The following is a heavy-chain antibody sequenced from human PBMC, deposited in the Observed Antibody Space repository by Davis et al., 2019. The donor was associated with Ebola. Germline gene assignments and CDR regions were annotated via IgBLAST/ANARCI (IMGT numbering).Heavy chain of an antibody. CDR2: INSDGSST. J-gene: IGHJ4*02. D-gene: IGHD2-15*01. V-gene: IGHV3-74*01. CDR1: GFTFSSYW. CDR3: ARRYCSGGSCYSPFDY. Sequence: GESLKISCAASGFTFSSYWMHWVRQAPGKGLVWVSRINSDGSSTSYADSVKGRFTISRDNAKNTLYLQMNSLRAEDTAVYYCARRYCSGGSCYSPFDYWGQGTLVTVSS.